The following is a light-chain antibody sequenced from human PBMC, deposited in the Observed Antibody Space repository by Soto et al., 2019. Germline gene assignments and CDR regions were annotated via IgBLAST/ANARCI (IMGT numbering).Light chain of an antibody. J-gene: IGKJ5*01. CDR3: QKYSKWPIT. CDR2: GIS. CDR1: QSVSSN. Sequence: EIVMTQSPGTLSLSPGETATLSCRASQSVSSNYLAWYQQKPGQAPRLLVYGISTRATDIPARFSGSGSGTEFTLTISSLQSEDFAAYYCQKYSKWPITFGQGTRLEIK. V-gene: IGKV3-15*01.